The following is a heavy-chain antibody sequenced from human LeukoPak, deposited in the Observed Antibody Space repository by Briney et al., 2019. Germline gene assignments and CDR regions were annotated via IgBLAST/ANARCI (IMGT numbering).Heavy chain of an antibody. V-gene: IGHV3-23*01. D-gene: IGHD6-19*01. CDR1: GFTFSSYA. J-gene: IGHJ4*02. CDR2: ISGSGGST. CDR3: AKDWSSGWYGVLVY. Sequence: GGSLRLSCAASGFTFSSYAMSWVRQAPGKGLEWVSAISGSGGSTYYADSVKGRFTTSRDNSKNTLYLQMNSLRAEDTAVYYCAKDWSSGWYGVLVYWGQGTLVTVSS.